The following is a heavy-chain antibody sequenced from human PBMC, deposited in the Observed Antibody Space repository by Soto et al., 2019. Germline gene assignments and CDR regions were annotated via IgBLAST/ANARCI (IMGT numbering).Heavy chain of an antibody. CDR2: IYYSGST. V-gene: IGHV4-59*12. CDR1: GGSISSYY. Sequence: PSETLSLTCTVSGGSISSYYWSWIRQPPGKGLEWIGYIYYSGSTNYNPSLKSRVTISVDTSKNQFSLKLSSVTAADTAVYYCAGALYDILTGYTYYAMDVWGQGTTVTVSS. CDR3: AGALYDILTGYTYYAMDV. J-gene: IGHJ6*02. D-gene: IGHD3-9*01.